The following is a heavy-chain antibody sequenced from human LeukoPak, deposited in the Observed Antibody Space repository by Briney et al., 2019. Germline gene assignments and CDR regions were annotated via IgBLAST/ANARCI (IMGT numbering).Heavy chain of an antibody. CDR3: ARGPSIAARYDAFDI. CDR2: IYDSGST. CDR1: GGSISSRSYY. J-gene: IGHJ3*02. D-gene: IGHD6-6*01. Sequence: SETLSLTCTVSGGSISSRSYYWGWIRQPPGKGLEWIGSIYDSGSTHYNPSLKSRVIISVDTSKNQFSLKLSSVTAADTAVYYCARGPSIAARYDAFDIWGQGTMVTVSS. V-gene: IGHV4-39*01.